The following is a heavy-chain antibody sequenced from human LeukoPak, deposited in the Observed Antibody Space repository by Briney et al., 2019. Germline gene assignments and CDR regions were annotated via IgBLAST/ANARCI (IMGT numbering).Heavy chain of an antibody. J-gene: IGHJ3*02. V-gene: IGHV4-59*08. CDR3: ARYCSGGSCSSTNGFDI. D-gene: IGHD2-15*01. Sequence: PSETLSLTCTVSGGSISGFYWSWIRQPPGRGLEWIGYIYYTGSTSYNPSPRSPVGISLETSKRQFSLKLSSVTAADTAVYYCARYCSGGSCSSTNGFDIWDQGTMVTVSS. CDR2: IYYTGST. CDR1: GGSISGFY.